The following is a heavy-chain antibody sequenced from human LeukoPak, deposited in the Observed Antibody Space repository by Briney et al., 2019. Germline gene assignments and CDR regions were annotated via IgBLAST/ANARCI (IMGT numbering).Heavy chain of an antibody. J-gene: IGHJ6*02. D-gene: IGHD3-10*01. Sequence: GGSLRLSCAASGFTFSSYAMSWVRQAPGKGLEWVSGISGSGGSTYYADSVKGRFTISRDNSKNTLYLQMNSLRAEDTAVYYCAKEMYYYGSGSPIYGMDVWGQGTTVTVSS. CDR3: AKEMYYYGSGSPIYGMDV. CDR1: GFTFSSYA. CDR2: ISGSGGST. V-gene: IGHV3-23*01.